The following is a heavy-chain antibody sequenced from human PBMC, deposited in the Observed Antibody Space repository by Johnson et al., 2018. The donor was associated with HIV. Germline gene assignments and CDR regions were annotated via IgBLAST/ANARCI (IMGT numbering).Heavy chain of an antibody. CDR3: ARAQVATIWGGTFDI. Sequence: VQLVESGGGVVQPGRSLRLSCAASGFTFSSYAMHWVRQAPGKELEWVGLISFDESNTHYAASLKGRFTISRDNSKNTLFLQMSSLRSEDTALYYCARAQVATIWGGTFDIWGQGTMVTVSS. J-gene: IGHJ3*02. CDR1: GFTFSSYA. D-gene: IGHD5-12*01. V-gene: IGHV3-30*04. CDR2: ISFDESNT.